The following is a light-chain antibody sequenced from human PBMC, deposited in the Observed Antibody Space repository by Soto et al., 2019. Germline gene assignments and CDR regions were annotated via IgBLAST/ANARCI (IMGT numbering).Light chain of an antibody. V-gene: IGKV1-9*01. J-gene: IGKJ3*01. CDR2: GAS. CDR1: QGIANF. CDR3: QQLNSFPIP. Sequence: IQLTQSPSSLSASVGDRVTISCRASQGIANFLAWYQQKPGKALKLLIYGASTLQSGVPSRFSGSGSGTDFTLTISSLQPEDFATYYCQQLNSFPIPFGPGTKVDIK.